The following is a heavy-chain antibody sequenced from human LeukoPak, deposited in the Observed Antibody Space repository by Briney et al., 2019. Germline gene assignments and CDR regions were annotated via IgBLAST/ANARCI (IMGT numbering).Heavy chain of an antibody. Sequence: GGSLRLSCAASGFTFSSHGMHWVRQTPAKGLEWVAFIRNGGSMKYYADSVKGRFTISRDNSKNTLYLQMNNLRTEDMAVYYCAKSDIIVVSDAKGNWFDPWGQGSLVTVSS. CDR3: AKSDIIVVSDAKGNWFDP. V-gene: IGHV3-30*02. CDR1: GFTFSSHG. CDR2: IRNGGSMK. J-gene: IGHJ5*02. D-gene: IGHD2-2*01.